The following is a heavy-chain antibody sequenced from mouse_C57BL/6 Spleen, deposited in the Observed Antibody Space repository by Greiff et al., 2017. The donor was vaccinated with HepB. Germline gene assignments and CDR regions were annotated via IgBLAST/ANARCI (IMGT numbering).Heavy chain of an antibody. D-gene: IGHD2-4*01. CDR3: ARDYDAAMDY. CDR2: INPNNGGT. Sequence: EVKLQQSGPELVKPGASVKISCKASGYTFTDYYMNWVKQSHGKSLEWIGDINPNNGGTSYNQKFKGKATLTVDKSSSTAYMELRSLTSEDSAVYYCARDYDAAMDYWGQGTSVTVSS. CDR1: GYTFTDYY. J-gene: IGHJ4*01. V-gene: IGHV1-26*01.